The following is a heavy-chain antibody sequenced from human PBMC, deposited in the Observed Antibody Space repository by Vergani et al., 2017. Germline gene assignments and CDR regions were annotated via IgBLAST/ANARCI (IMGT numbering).Heavy chain of an antibody. CDR1: GVSVTDYN. Sequence: QAQLQESGPGLVKPSETLSLTCHVFGVSVTDYNCNWIRQAQGKGLEWIGSLSTTGGATHASHNPSLKSRVSISVDTSKSQFSLRLTSVTAADSAIYYCAGVTHSWQRADRWGQGLLVSVSS. J-gene: IGHJ5*02. D-gene: IGHD6-13*01. CDR3: AGVTHSWQRADR. V-gene: IGHV4-4*09. CDR2: LSTTGGA.